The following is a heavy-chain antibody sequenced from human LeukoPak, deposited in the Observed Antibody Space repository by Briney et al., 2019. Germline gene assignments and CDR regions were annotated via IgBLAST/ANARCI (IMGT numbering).Heavy chain of an antibody. J-gene: IGHJ4*02. CDR2: INPSGGST. V-gene: IGHV1-46*01. CDR1: GYTFTSYY. D-gene: IGHD3-3*01. Sequence: ASVKVSCKASGYTFTSYYMHRVRQAPGQGLEWIGIINPSGGSTSYAQKFQGRVTMTRDTSTSTVYMELSSLRSEDTAVYYCARADVLRFLEWFHGNFDYWGQGTLVTVSS. CDR3: ARADVLRFLEWFHGNFDY.